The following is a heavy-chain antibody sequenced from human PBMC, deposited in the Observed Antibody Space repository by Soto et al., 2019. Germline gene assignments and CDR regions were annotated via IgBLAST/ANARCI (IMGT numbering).Heavy chain of an antibody. CDR3: AKAGGIAAAGDPVDAFDI. CDR1: GFTFSSYA. Sequence: GGSLRLSCAASGFTFSSYAMSWVRQAPGKGLEWVSAISGSGGSTYYADSVKGRFTISRDNSKNTLYLQMNSLRAEDTAVYYCAKAGGIAAAGDPVDAFDIWGQGTMVTVSS. V-gene: IGHV3-23*01. CDR2: ISGSGGST. J-gene: IGHJ3*02. D-gene: IGHD6-13*01.